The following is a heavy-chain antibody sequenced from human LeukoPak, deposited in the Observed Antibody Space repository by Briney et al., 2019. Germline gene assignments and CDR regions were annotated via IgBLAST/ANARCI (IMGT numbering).Heavy chain of an antibody. J-gene: IGHJ5*02. V-gene: IGHV1-2*02. D-gene: IGHD3-16*02. Sequence: ASVKVSCKASGYTFTGYYMHWVRQAPGQGLEWMGWINPNSGGTNYAQKFQGRVTMTRDTSISTAYMGLSRLRSDDTAVYYCARGGNNYYDYVWGSYRYTRPWFDPWGQGTLVTVSS. CDR2: INPNSGGT. CDR1: GYTFTGYY. CDR3: ARGGNNYYDYVWGSYRYTRPWFDP.